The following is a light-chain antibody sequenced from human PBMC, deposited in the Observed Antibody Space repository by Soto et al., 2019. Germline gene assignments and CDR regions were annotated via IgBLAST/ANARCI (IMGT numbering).Light chain of an antibody. CDR3: QQYNSYPIT. J-gene: IGKJ5*01. CDR2: DAS. CDR1: QSISSW. Sequence: TQSPGTLSLSPGERVTITCRASQSISSWLAWYQQKPGKAPKLLIYDASSLESGVPSRFSGSGSGTEFTLTISSLQPDDFATYYCQQYNSYPITFGQGTRLEIK. V-gene: IGKV1-5*01.